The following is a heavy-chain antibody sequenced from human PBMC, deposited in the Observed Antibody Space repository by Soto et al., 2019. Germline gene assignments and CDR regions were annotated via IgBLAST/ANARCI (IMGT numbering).Heavy chain of an antibody. Sequence: SETLSLTCTVSGGSISSGGYYWSWIRQHPGKGLEWIGYIYYSGSTYYNPSLKSRVTISVDTSKNQFSLKLSSVTAADTALYYCAREVWGIAAAIDYWGQGTLVTVSS. J-gene: IGHJ4*02. CDR2: IYYSGST. CDR1: GGSISSGGYY. V-gene: IGHV4-31*03. CDR3: AREVWGIAAAIDY. D-gene: IGHD6-13*01.